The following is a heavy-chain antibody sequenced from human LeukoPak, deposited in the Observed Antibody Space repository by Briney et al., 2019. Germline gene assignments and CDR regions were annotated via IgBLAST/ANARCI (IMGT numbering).Heavy chain of an antibody. CDR3: ARGRTSGTYNWFDP. D-gene: IGHD3-10*01. Sequence: GASVKVSCKASGYTFASYDINWVRQATGQGLEWMGWMNPNSGNTGYAQKFQGRVTITKNTFISTAYMELSSLRSEDTAIYYCARGRTSGTYNWFDPWGQGTLVTVSS. CDR1: GYTFASYD. J-gene: IGHJ5*02. CDR2: MNPNSGNT. V-gene: IGHV1-8*01.